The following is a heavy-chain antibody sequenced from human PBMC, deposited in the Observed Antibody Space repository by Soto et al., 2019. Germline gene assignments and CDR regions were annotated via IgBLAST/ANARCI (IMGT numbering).Heavy chain of an antibody. Sequence: PXETLSLACTVAGGSINTFSWSWVRQPAGKGLEWIGRIFSSGSTSFNPSLESRVAMSVDTSKNHFSLNLSSVTAADMAVYYCAREGSYSAYNFAHGIQLWSFDFWGQGALVTVSS. V-gene: IGHV4-4*07. D-gene: IGHD5-12*01. CDR3: AREGSYSAYNFAHGIQLWSFDF. J-gene: IGHJ4*02. CDR2: IFSSGST. CDR1: GGSINTFS.